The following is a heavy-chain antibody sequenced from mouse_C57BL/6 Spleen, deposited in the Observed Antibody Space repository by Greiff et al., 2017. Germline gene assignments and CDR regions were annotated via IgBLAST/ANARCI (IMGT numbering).Heavy chain of an antibody. CDR3: ARRPDYDGSLYYYAMDY. V-gene: IGHV1-82*01. D-gene: IGHD2-4*01. CDR2: IYPGDGDT. Sequence: VQLQQSGPELVKPGASVKISCKASGYAFSSSWMNWVKQRPGKGLEWIGRIYPGDGDTNYNGKFKGKATLTADKSSSTAYMQLSSLTSEDSAVYFCARRPDYDGSLYYYAMDYWGQGTSVTVSS. J-gene: IGHJ4*01. CDR1: GYAFSSSW.